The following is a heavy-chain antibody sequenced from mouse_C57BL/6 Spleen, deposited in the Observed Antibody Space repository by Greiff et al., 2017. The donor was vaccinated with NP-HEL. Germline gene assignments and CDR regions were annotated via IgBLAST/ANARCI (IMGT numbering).Heavy chain of an antibody. CDR3: ARGLYGSSSWFAY. CDR2: IDPSDSYT. J-gene: IGHJ3*01. V-gene: IGHV1-69*01. Sequence: QVQLQQPGAELVMPGASVKLSCKASGYTFTSYWMHWVKQRPGQGLEWIGEIDPSDSYTNYNQKFKGKSTLTVDKSSSTAYMQLSSLTSEDSAVYYCARGLYGSSSWFAYWGQGTLVTVSA. D-gene: IGHD1-1*01. CDR1: GYTFTSYW.